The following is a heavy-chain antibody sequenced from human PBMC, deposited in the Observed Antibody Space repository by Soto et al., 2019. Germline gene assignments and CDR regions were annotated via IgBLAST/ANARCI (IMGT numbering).Heavy chain of an antibody. CDR1: GGSISSYY. D-gene: IGHD2-21*02. CDR2: IYYSGST. J-gene: IGHJ1*01. V-gene: IGHV4-59*08. CDR3: ATCGGDCYSPYFQH. Sequence: SETLSLTCTVSGGSISSYYWSWIRQPPGKGLEWIGYIYYSGSTNYNPSLKSRVTISVDTSKNQFSLKLSSVTAADTAVYYCATCGGDCYSPYFQHWGQGTLVTVSS.